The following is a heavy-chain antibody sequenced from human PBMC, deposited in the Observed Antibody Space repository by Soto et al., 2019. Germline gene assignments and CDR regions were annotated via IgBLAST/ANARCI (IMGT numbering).Heavy chain of an antibody. CDR1: GFTFSSYS. CDR2: ISSSSSYI. D-gene: IGHD3-22*01. Sequence: EVQLVESGGGLVKPGGALRLSCAASGFTFSSYSMNWVRQAPGKGLEWVSSISSSSSYIYYADSVKGRFTIYRDNAKNSLYLQMNSLRDEDTALYYCAREPTYYYDSSGYYSHAFDIWGQGTMVTVSS. CDR3: AREPTYYYDSSGYYSHAFDI. V-gene: IGHV3-21*01. J-gene: IGHJ3*02.